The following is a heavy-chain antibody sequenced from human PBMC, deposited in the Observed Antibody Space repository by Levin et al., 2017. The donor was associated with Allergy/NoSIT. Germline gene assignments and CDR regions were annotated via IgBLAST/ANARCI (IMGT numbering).Heavy chain of an antibody. V-gene: IGHV3-30-3*01. J-gene: IGHJ3*02. CDR2: ISYDGSNK. CDR3: ARVISAMVFGGDAFDI. Sequence: SCAASGFTFSSYAMHWVRQAPGKGLEWVAVISYDGSNKYYADSVKGRFTISRDNSKNTLYLQMNSLRAEDTAVYYCARVISAMVFGGDAFDIWGQGTMVTVSS. CDR1: GFTFSSYA. D-gene: IGHD5-18*01.